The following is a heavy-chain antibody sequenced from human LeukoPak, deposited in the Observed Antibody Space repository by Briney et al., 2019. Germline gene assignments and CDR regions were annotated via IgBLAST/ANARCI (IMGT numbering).Heavy chain of an antibody. D-gene: IGHD3-16*01. J-gene: IGHJ4*02. Sequence: PSETLSLTCTVSGGSISSYYWSWIRQAPGKGLEWIGYISYSGNTNYNPSLKSRVTISIDTSKNQFSLKLTSVTAADTAVYHCARGGGTFDYWGQGILVTVSS. CDR3: ARGGGTFDY. CDR2: ISYSGNT. V-gene: IGHV4-59*01. CDR1: GGSISSYY.